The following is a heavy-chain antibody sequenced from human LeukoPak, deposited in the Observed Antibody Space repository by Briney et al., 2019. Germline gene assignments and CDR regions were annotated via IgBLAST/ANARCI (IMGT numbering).Heavy chain of an antibody. CDR3: ATTLYYYDSSGSFDY. Sequence: GASVKVSCKVSGYTLTELSMHWVRQAPGKGLEWMGGFDPEDGETIYAQKFQGRVTMIEDTSTDTAYMELSSLRSEDMAVYYCATTLYYYDSSGSFDYWGQGTLVTVSS. CDR2: FDPEDGET. D-gene: IGHD3-22*01. V-gene: IGHV1-24*01. J-gene: IGHJ4*02. CDR1: GYTLTELS.